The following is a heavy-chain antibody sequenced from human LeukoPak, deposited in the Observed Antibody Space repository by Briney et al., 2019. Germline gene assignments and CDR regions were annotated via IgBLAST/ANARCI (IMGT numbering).Heavy chain of an antibody. CDR3: AREGYYGSGSPPSLYFDY. CDR1: GFTFRNYV. CDR2: TSSDLNVR. J-gene: IGHJ4*02. Sequence: GGSLRLSCAASGFTFRNYVIHWVRQAPGKGLEWVAVTSSDLNVRLYADSVKGRFTISRDNSRSTLYLQMNSLRPEDTAIYYCAREGYYGSGSPPSLYFDYWGQGTLVTVSS. D-gene: IGHD3-10*01. V-gene: IGHV3-30-3*01.